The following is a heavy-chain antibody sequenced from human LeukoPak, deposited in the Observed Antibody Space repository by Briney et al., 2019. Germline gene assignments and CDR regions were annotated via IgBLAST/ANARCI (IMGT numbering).Heavy chain of an antibody. V-gene: IGHV4-4*02. D-gene: IGHD2-21*02. CDR2: IYNSGST. Sequence: SETLSLTCAVSGGSISSSNWWSWVRQPPGKGLEWTGEIYNSGSTNYNPSLKSRVTISVDKSKNQFSLKLSSVTAADTAVYYCARRCGCDCYLGYYFDYWGQGTLVTVSS. CDR1: GGSISSSNW. CDR3: ARRCGCDCYLGYYFDY. J-gene: IGHJ4*02.